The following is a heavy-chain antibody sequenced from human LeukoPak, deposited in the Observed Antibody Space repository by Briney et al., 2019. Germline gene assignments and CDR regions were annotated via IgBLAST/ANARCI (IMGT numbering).Heavy chain of an antibody. CDR2: INHSGST. V-gene: IGHV4-34*01. J-gene: IGHJ6*02. D-gene: IGHD6-19*01. Sequence: SETLSLTCAVYGGSFSGYYWSWIRQPPGKGLEWIGEINHSGSTNYNPSLKSRVTISVDTSKNQFSLKLSSVTAADTAVYYCARGGDSSGWYGYYYGMDVWGQGTTVTVSS. CDR1: GGSFSGYY. CDR3: ARGGDSSGWYGYYYGMDV.